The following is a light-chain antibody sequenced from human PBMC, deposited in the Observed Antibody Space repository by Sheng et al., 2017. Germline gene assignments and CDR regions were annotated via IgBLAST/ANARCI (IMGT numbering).Light chain of an antibody. J-gene: IGLJ3*02. CDR3: SSYASSNTWL. CDR2: DVS. V-gene: IGLV2-14*03. Sequence: QSALTQPASVSGSPGQSITISCTGTSSDVGGYNYVSWYQQHPGKAPKLIIYDVSNRPSGISNRFSGSKSGTTASLTIFGLQAEDEADYYCSSYASSNTWLFGGGTKLTVL. CDR1: SSDVGGYNY.